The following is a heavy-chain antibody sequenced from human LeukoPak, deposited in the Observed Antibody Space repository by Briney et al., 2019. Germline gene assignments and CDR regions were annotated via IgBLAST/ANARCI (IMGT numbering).Heavy chain of an antibody. CDR1: GFIFSTYG. D-gene: IGHD5-24*01. J-gene: IGHJ6*02. CDR2: ISYEGGNK. V-gene: IGHV3-30*18. CDR3: AKDRHRGGYDPDGMDV. Sequence: GGSLRLSCVASGFIFSTYGMNWVRQALGKGLEWVAVISYEGGNKDYSDSVKDRFTISRDNSKSTLYLQLNSLRADDTAVYYCAKDRHRGGYDPDGMDVWGQGTTVTVSS.